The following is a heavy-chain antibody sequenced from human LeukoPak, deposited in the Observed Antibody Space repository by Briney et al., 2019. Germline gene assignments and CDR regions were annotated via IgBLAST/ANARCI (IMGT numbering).Heavy chain of an antibody. V-gene: IGHV1-2*04. CDR1: GYTFTGYY. CDR2: INPNSGGT. J-gene: IGHJ4*02. Sequence: ASVKVSCKASGYTFTGYYMHCVRQAPGQGLEWMGWINPNSGGTNYAQKFQGWVTMTRDTSISTAYMELSRLRSDDTAVYYCARSRGRGYSGYDYLLLPGYSYGYYFDYWGQGTLVTVSS. CDR3: ARSRGRGYSGYDYLLLPGYSYGYYFDY. D-gene: IGHD5-12*01.